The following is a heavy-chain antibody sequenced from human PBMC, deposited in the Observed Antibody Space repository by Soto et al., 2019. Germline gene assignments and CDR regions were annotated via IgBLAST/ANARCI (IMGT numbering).Heavy chain of an antibody. Sequence: GGSLRLSCAASGFTFSSYAMSWVRQAPGKGLEWVSAISGSGGSTYYADSVKGRFTISRDNSKNTLYLKMNSLRAEDTAVYYCAKDAVSSGWYWGGNIDYWGQGTLVTVSS. CDR1: GFTFSSYA. CDR2: ISGSGGST. D-gene: IGHD6-19*01. J-gene: IGHJ4*02. V-gene: IGHV3-23*01. CDR3: AKDAVSSGWYWGGNIDY.